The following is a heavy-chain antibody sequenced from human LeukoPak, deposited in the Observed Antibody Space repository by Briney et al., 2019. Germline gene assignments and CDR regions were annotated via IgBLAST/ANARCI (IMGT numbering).Heavy chain of an antibody. Sequence: GASVKASCKASGYTFTSYGISWVRQAPGQGLEWMGWISAYNGNTNYAQKLQGRVTMTTDTSTSTAYMELRSLRSDDTAVYYCARVIEDCTNGVCYTPYYYYYMDVWGKGTTVTVSS. J-gene: IGHJ6*03. CDR1: GYTFTSYG. D-gene: IGHD2-8*01. V-gene: IGHV1-18*01. CDR2: ISAYNGNT. CDR3: ARVIEDCTNGVCYTPYYYYYMDV.